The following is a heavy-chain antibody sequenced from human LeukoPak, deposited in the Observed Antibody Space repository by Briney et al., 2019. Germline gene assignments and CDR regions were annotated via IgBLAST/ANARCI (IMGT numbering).Heavy chain of an antibody. V-gene: IGHV3-7*01. CDR2: IKQDGSGK. Sequence: PGGSLRLSCAASGFPFSSYWMSWVRQAPGKGLEWVANIKQDGSGKYYVDSVKGRFTISRDNPKNSLYLQVNSLRADDTAVYYCARLTGTTGFDYWGQGTLVTVSS. J-gene: IGHJ4*02. CDR1: GFPFSSYW. CDR3: ARLTGTTGFDY. D-gene: IGHD1-1*01.